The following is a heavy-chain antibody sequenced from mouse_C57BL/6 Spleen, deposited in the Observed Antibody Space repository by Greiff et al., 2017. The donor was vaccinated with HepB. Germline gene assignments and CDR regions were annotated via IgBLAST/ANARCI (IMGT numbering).Heavy chain of an antibody. J-gene: IGHJ3*01. CDR2: IYPGSGST. Sequence: QVQLQQPGAELVKPGASVKMSCKASGYTFTSYWITWVKQRPGQGLEWIGDIYPGSGSTNYNEKFKSKATLTVDTSSSTAYMQLSSLTSEDSAVYYCERGENYYGSSPFAYWGQGTLVTVSA. CDR3: ERGENYYGSSPFAY. CDR1: GYTFTSYW. D-gene: IGHD1-1*01. V-gene: IGHV1-55*01.